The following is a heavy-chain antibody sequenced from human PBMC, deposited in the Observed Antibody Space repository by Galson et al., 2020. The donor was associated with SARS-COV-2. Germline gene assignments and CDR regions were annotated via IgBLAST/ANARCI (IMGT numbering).Heavy chain of an antibody. CDR3: AREEDFFLVVAGTRICYFDY. V-gene: IGHV4-34*01. CDR2: INSSGST. CDR1: GGSFSGYY. Sequence: SETLSLTCAVYGGSFSGYYWSWIRQPPGKGLEWIGEINSSGSTNYNPSLKSRVTISVDTSKNHFSLKLSSVTAAVTAVYYGAREEDFFLVVAGTRICYFDYWGRGTLATVSS. D-gene: IGHD2-15*01. J-gene: IGHJ4*02.